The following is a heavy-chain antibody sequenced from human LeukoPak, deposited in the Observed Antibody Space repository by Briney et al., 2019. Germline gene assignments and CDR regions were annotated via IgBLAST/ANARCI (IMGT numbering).Heavy chain of an antibody. CDR3: ARDSKGGYSPFDY. Sequence: PSETLSLTCTVSGGSISSSSYYWGWIRQPPGKGLEWIGEINHSGSTNYNPSLKSRVTISVDTSKNQFSLKLNSVTAADTAVYYCARDSKGGYSPFDYWGQGTLVTVSS. V-gene: IGHV4-39*07. CDR2: INHSGST. CDR1: GGSISSSSYY. J-gene: IGHJ4*02. D-gene: IGHD5-18*01.